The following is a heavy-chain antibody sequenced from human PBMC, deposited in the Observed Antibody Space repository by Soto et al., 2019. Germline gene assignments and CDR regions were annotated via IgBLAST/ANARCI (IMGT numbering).Heavy chain of an antibody. CDR1: GDSISSYY. V-gene: IGHV4-59*13. Sequence: LSLTCTVSGDSISSYYWSWIRQPPGKELEWIGYIYYSASTNYNPSLKSRVTISADTSKNQFSLKLSSVTAADTAVYYCARGAISAQAFDSWGQGTLVTVSS. CDR3: ARGAISAQAFDS. CDR2: IYYSAST. J-gene: IGHJ4*02.